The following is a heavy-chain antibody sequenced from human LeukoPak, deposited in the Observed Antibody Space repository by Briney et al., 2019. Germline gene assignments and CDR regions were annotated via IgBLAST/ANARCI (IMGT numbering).Heavy chain of an antibody. V-gene: IGHV3-74*01. Sequence: GGPLRLSCAASGFTFSSYWMHWVRQAPGKGLVWVSRINSDGSSTSYADSVKGRSTVSRDNAKNTLYLQMNSLRAEDTAVYYCARLNEPPPYYDFWSGYYPSLYYYYGMDVWGQGTTVTVSS. CDR3: ARLNEPPPYYDFWSGYYPSLYYYYGMDV. CDR2: INSDGSST. CDR1: GFTFSSYW. J-gene: IGHJ6*02. D-gene: IGHD3-3*01.